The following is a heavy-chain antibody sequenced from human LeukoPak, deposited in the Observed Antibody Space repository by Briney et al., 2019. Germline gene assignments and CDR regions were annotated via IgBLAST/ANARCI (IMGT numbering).Heavy chain of an antibody. CDR3: AKDSSGWYTEYFQH. CDR2: ISWNSGSI. V-gene: IGHV3-9*01. J-gene: IGHJ1*01. D-gene: IGHD6-19*01. Sequence: GGSLRLSCAASGFTFDDYAMHWVRQAPGKSLEWVSGISWNSGSIGYADSVKGRFTISRDNAKNSLYPQMNSLRAEDTALYYCAKDSSGWYTEYFQHWGQGTLVTVSS. CDR1: GFTFDDYA.